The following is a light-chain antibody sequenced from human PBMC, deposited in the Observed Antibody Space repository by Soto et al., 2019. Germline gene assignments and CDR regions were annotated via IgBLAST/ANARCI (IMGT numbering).Light chain of an antibody. CDR2: IAS. J-gene: IGKJ3*01. CDR3: HQLNSYPLT. V-gene: IGKV1-9*01. CDR1: QGISTY. Sequence: DIQLTQSPSFLSASVGDRVTITCRASQGISTYLAWYQKKPGTAHKLLISIASTLQGEVPSRFSGSGSGTEFTLTISSLQPEDFATYYCHQLNSYPLTFGPGTKLDIK.